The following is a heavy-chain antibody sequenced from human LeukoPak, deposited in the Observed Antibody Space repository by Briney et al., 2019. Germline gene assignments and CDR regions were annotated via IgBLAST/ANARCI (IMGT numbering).Heavy chain of an antibody. D-gene: IGHD3-22*01. V-gene: IGHV4-34*01. CDR1: GGSFSGYY. CDR3: ARGRYYYDSSGYWYYFDY. J-gene: IGHJ4*02. Sequence: PSETLSLTCAVYGGSFSGYYWSWIRQPPGKGLEWIGEISHSGSTNYNPSFKSRVTISVDTSKNQFSLKLSSVTAADTAVYYCARGRYYYDSSGYWYYFDYWGQGTLVTVSS. CDR2: ISHSGST.